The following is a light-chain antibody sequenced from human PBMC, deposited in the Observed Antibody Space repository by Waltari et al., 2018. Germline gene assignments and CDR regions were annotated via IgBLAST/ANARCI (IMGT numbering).Light chain of an antibody. CDR1: SSNIGSHT. Sequence: QRVTISCSGSSSNIGSHTVHWYQHLPGTAPTLLIFSNNQRPSGVPDRFSGSKSGTSASLPISGLTSEDEGAYYCSSWADRLNGPVVFGGGTKLTIL. J-gene: IGLJ2*01. V-gene: IGLV1-44*01. CDR2: SNN. CDR3: SSWADRLNGPVV.